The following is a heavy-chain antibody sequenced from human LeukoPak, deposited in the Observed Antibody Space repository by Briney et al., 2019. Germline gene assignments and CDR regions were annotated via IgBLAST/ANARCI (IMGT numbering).Heavy chain of an antibody. V-gene: IGHV1-18*01. Sequence: ASVKVSCKASGYTFTSYGISWVRQAPGQGLEWMGWISAYNGNTNYAQKLQGRVTMTTDTSTSTAYMELRSLRYDDTAVYYCARDAYSSRPTTNPFDIWGQGTMVTVSS. J-gene: IGHJ3*02. CDR3: ARDAYSSRPTTNPFDI. D-gene: IGHD6-13*01. CDR2: ISAYNGNT. CDR1: GYTFTSYG.